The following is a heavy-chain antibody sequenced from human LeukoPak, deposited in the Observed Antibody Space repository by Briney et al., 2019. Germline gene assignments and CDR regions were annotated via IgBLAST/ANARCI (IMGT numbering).Heavy chain of an antibody. J-gene: IGHJ4*02. V-gene: IGHV3-53*01. CDR1: GFTVSSNY. CDR2: IYSGGST. Sequence: PGGSLRLSCAASGFTVSSNYMSWVRQAPGKGLEWVSVIYSGGSTYYADSVKGRFTISRDNSKNTLYLQMNSLRAEDTAVYYCATLFRDGYNDYWGQGTLVTVSS. D-gene: IGHD5-24*01. CDR3: ATLFRDGYNDY.